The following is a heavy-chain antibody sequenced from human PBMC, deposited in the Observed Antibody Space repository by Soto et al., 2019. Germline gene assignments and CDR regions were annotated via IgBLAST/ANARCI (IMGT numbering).Heavy chain of an antibody. D-gene: IGHD3-22*01. J-gene: IGHJ3*02. CDR3: ARSPITMIAGGAFDI. Sequence: SDTLSLTCTVSGGSISRYYRSWIRQPPGNGLEWIGYIYYSGSTNYNPSLKSRVTISVDTSKNQFSLKLSSVTAADTAVYYCARSPITMIAGGAFDIWGQGTMVT. V-gene: IGHV4-59*01. CDR2: IYYSGST. CDR1: GGSISRYY.